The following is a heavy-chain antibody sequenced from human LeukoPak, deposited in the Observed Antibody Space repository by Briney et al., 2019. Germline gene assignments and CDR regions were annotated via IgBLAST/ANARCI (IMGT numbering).Heavy chain of an antibody. V-gene: IGHV3-7*01. D-gene: IGHD3-10*01. J-gene: IGHJ6*03. Sequence: GGSLRLSCAASGFTFSSYWMSWLRQAPGKGLEWAANIKQDGSEKYYVDSVKGRFTISRDNAKNSLYLQMNSLRAEDTAVYYCARDTLDGSGGYYYYYMDVWGKGTTVTVSS. CDR1: GFTFSSYW. CDR2: IKQDGSEK. CDR3: ARDTLDGSGGYYYYYMDV.